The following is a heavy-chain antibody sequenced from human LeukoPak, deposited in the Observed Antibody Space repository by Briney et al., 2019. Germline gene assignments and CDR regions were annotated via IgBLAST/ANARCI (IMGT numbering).Heavy chain of an antibody. J-gene: IGHJ4*02. CDR2: IYYSGST. D-gene: IGHD4-23*01. CDR3: ASRVTSRRPFDY. Sequence: SETLSLXCTVSGGSISSYYWSWIRQPPGKGLEWIGYIYYSGSTNYNPSLKSRVTISVDTSKNQFSLKLSSVTAADTAVYYCASRVTSRRPFDYWGQGTLVTVSS. V-gene: IGHV4-59*01. CDR1: GGSISSYY.